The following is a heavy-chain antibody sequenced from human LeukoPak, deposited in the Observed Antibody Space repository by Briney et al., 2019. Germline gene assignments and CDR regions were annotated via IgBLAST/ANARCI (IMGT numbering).Heavy chain of an antibody. CDR3: ARDHNWGPDY. Sequence: ASVRVSFRASGYSFTDHFLHWRRQAPGQGLEWMGWIHPNSGDTNYAQRFQGRVSLTRDTSISTAYMELSSLRSDDTAVYYCARDHNWGPDYWGQGTLVSVSS. V-gene: IGHV1-2*02. J-gene: IGHJ4*02. CDR2: IHPNSGDT. D-gene: IGHD7-27*01. CDR1: GYSFTDHF.